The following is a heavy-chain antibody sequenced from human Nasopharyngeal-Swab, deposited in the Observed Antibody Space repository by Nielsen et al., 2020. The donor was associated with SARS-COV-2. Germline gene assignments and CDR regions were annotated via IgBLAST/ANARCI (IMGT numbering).Heavy chain of an antibody. CDR2: IYYSGST. Sequence: LRLSCTVSGGSISSGDYYWSWIRQPPGKGLEWIGYIYYSGSTYYNPSLKSRVTISVDTSKNQFSLKLSSVTAADTAVYYCARDVGQYYYDSSGYDYWGQGTLVTVSS. V-gene: IGHV4-30-4*01. CDR3: ARDVGQYYYDSSGYDY. D-gene: IGHD3-22*01. CDR1: GGSISSGDYY. J-gene: IGHJ4*02.